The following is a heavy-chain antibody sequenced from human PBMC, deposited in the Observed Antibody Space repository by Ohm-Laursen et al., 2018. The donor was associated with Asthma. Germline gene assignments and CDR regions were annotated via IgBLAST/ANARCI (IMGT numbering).Heavy chain of an antibody. CDR2: GGSYYDGGLK. CDR1: GLTFNANA. V-gene: IGHV3-30-3*01. Sequence: SLRLSCAASGLTFNANAFHWVRQAPGEGLEWVAVGGSYYDGGLKYYADSVNGRFTVSRDDSKNTLYLQMNSLRPDDTAVYYCARDVMEWYLPAFDFWGQGTLVTVSS. CDR3: ARDVMEWYLPAFDF. D-gene: IGHD3-3*01. J-gene: IGHJ4*02.